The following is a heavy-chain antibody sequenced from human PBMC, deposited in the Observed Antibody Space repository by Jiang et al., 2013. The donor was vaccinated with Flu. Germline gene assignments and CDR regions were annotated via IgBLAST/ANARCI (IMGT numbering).Heavy chain of an antibody. Sequence: KGLEWMGIIYPGDSDTRYSPSFQGQVTISADKSISTAYLQWSSLKASDTAMYYCARQRTDSSGWYGVFRKQEDDAFDIWGQGTMVTVSS. D-gene: IGHD6-19*01. J-gene: IGHJ3*02. CDR2: IYPGDSDT. CDR3: ARQRTDSSGWYGVFRKQEDDAFDI. V-gene: IGHV5-51*01.